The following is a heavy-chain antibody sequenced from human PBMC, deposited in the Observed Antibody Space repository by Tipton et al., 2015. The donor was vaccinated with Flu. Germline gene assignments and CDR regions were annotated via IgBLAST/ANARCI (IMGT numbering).Heavy chain of an antibody. CDR1: VFSVSSNY. Sequence: QLVQSGGGLIQPGGSLRLSCAASVFSVSSNYMSWVRQAPGKGLEWIGNIHRSGNTYRNSSLKSRVTISVDKSKNQFSLKLTSVTAADTAVYYCARRDFSNYVSEPKNWFEPWGQGTLVTVSS. CDR2: IHRSGNT. V-gene: IGHV4-4*02. J-gene: IGHJ5*02. D-gene: IGHD4-11*01. CDR3: ARRDFSNYVSEPKNWFEP.